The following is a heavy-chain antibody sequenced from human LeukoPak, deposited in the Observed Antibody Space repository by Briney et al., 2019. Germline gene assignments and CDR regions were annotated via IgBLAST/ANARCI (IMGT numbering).Heavy chain of an antibody. CDR2: IYYSGST. D-gene: IGHD4-11*01. J-gene: IGHJ4*02. Sequence: PSETLSLTCTVSGGSVSNGSYYWSWIRQPPGKGLEWIGYIYYSGSTNYNPSLKSRVTISVDTSKNQFSLKLSSVTAADTAVNYCARDVCWPTARGFDYWGQGTLVTVSS. CDR1: GGSVSNGSYY. V-gene: IGHV4-61*01. CDR3: ARDVCWPTARGFDY.